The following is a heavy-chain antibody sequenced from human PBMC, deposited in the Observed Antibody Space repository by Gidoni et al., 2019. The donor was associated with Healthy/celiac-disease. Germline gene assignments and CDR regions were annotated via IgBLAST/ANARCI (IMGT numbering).Heavy chain of an antibody. J-gene: IGHJ6*02. CDR3: ASGPLVPAKIYYYYYGMDV. V-gene: IGHV3-53*01. Sequence: EVQLVASGGGLIQPGGSLSLSCAASGFTARSNYMSWVRQAPGTGLEWVSVIYGGGSAYYADTVKGQFTISRDNSKNTLYRQMNSLRAEDTAVYYCASGPLVPAKIYYYYYGMDVWGQGTTVTVSS. D-gene: IGHD2-2*01. CDR1: GFTARSNY. CDR2: IYGGGSA.